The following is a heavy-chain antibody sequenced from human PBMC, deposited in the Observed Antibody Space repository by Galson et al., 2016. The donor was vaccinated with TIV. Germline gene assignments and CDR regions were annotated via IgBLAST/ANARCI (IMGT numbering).Heavy chain of an antibody. J-gene: IGHJ4*02. CDR3: ARDFPPGYGSSFNDY. Sequence: SLRLSCAASGFTFSSYWMSWVRQAPGKGLEWVANIKQDGSEKYYVDSAKGRFTISRDNAKNSLFLQMNSLRAEDRAVYYCARDFPPGYGSSFNDYWGQGTLVTVSS. CDR1: GFTFSSYW. V-gene: IGHV3-7*01. CDR2: IKQDGSEK. D-gene: IGHD6-13*01.